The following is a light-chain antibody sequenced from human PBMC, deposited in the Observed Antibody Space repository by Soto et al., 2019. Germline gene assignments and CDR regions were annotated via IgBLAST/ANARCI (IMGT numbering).Light chain of an antibody. V-gene: IGKV1-8*01. CDR1: QGISSY. J-gene: IGKJ1*01. Sequence: AFRMSQSPSSFSASSGDRVTITCRTSQGISSYLACYQQKPGKAPKLLIYAASTLQSGVPSRFSGSGSGTDFTLTISSLQPEDFATYYCPQDYNYPRTFGQGTKVDIK. CDR3: PQDYNYPRT. CDR2: AAS.